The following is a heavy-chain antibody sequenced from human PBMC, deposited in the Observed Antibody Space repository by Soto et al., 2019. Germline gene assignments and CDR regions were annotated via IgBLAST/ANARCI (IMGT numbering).Heavy chain of an antibody. Sequence: SETLSLTCSVSGGSISSGDYYWSWIRQPPGKGLEWIGYIYYSGSTYYNPSLKSRVTISVDTSKNQFSLKLSSVTAADTAVYYCAGSSSYYYYYYGMDVWGQGTTVTVSS. CDR3: AGSSSYYYYYYGMDV. J-gene: IGHJ6*02. D-gene: IGHD6-6*01. CDR2: IYYSGST. CDR1: GGSISSGDYY. V-gene: IGHV4-30-4*01.